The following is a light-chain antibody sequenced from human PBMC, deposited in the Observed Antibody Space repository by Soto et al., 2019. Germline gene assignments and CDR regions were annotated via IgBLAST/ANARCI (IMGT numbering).Light chain of an antibody. J-gene: IGKJ1*01. V-gene: IGKV3-11*01. CDR1: QSVSSY. Sequence: GGRATLSCRASQSVSSYLAWYQQKPGQAPRLLIYDASNRATGIPARFSGSGSGTDFTLTISSLEPEDFAVYYCQQRSNWPPTFGQGTKVDIK. CDR2: DAS. CDR3: QQRSNWPPT.